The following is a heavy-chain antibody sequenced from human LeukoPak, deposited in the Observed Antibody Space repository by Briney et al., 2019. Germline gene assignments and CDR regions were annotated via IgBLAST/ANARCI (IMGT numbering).Heavy chain of an antibody. J-gene: IGHJ4*02. D-gene: IGHD3-10*01. Sequence: PGGSLRLSCAASGFTFSSYGMHWVRQAPGKGLEWVAVIWYDGSNKYYADSVKGRFTISRDNSKNTLYLQMNSLRAEDTAVYYCARDVGSGSQTPPFDYWGQGTLVTVSS. CDR1: GFTFSSYG. V-gene: IGHV3-33*01. CDR3: ARDVGSGSQTPPFDY. CDR2: IWYDGSNK.